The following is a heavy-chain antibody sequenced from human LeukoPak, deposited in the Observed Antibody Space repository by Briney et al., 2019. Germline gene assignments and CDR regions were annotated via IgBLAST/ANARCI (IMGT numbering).Heavy chain of an antibody. D-gene: IGHD4-17*01. CDR1: GFTFNNYA. J-gene: IGHJ4*02. CDR2: ISSIGVST. CDR3: AKEIGTSTVTTVDS. V-gene: IGHV3-23*01. Sequence: GGSLRLSCAASGFTFNNYAMDWVRQAPGKGLEWVSEISSIGVSTFYADSVKGRFTISRDNSKNTLYLQMNSLRVEDTALYYCAKEIGTSTVTTVDSWGQGTLVTVSS.